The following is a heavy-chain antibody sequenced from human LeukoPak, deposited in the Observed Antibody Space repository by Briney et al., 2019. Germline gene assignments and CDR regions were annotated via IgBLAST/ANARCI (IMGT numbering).Heavy chain of an antibody. CDR1: GGTFSSYA. D-gene: IGHD3-3*01. CDR3: AREARFLSFDI. Sequence: ASVEVSCKASGGTFSSYAISWVRQAPGQGLEWMGGIIPIFGTANYAQKFQGRVTITADESTSTAYMELSSLRSEDTAVYYCAREARFLSFDIWGQGTMVTVSS. CDR2: IIPIFGTA. J-gene: IGHJ3*02. V-gene: IGHV1-69*13.